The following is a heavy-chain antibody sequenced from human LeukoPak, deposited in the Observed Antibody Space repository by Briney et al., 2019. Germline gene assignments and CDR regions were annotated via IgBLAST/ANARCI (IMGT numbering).Heavy chain of an antibody. J-gene: IGHJ3*02. Sequence: GESLKISCKGSGYSFTSYWIGWVRQMPGKGLEWMGIIYPGDSDTRYSPSFQGQVTISADKSISTAYLQWSSLKASDTAMYYSARTFPYCSGGSCYDAFDIWGQGTMVTVSS. V-gene: IGHV5-51*01. CDR3: ARTFPYCSGGSCYDAFDI. CDR1: GYSFTSYW. D-gene: IGHD2-15*01. CDR2: IYPGDSDT.